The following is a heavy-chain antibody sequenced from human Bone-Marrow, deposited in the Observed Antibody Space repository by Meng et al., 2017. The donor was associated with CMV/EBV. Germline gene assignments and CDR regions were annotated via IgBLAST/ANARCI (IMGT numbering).Heavy chain of an antibody. CDR3: ARGYDFWSGYSATALGY. Sequence: GSLRLSCTVSGGSVSSGSYYWSWIRQPPGKGLEWIGYIYYSGSTNYNPSLKSRVTISIDTSKNQFSLKLTSVTAADTAVYYCARGYDFWSGYSATALGYWGQGALVTVSS. CDR1: GGSVSSGSYY. D-gene: IGHD3-3*01. V-gene: IGHV4-61*01. J-gene: IGHJ4*02. CDR2: IYYSGST.